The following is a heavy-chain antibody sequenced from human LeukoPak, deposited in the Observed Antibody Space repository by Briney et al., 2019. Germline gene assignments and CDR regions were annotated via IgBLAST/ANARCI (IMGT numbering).Heavy chain of an antibody. J-gene: IGHJ4*02. CDR3: ARGRWYSSGWYYFDY. CDR1: GGSTSSSNW. CDR2: IYHSGST. V-gene: IGHV4-4*02. Sequence: PSETLSLTCAVSGGSTSSSNWWSWVRQPPGKGLEWIGEIYHSGSTNYNPSLKSRVTISVDKSKNQFSLKLSSVTAADTAVYYCARGRWYSSGWYYFDYWGQGTLVTVSS. D-gene: IGHD6-19*01.